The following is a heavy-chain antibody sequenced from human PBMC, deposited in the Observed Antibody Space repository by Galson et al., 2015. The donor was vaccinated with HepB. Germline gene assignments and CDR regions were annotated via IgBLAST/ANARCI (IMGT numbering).Heavy chain of an antibody. CDR1: GGTFNSYS. CDR3: AREKGPLDY. CDR2: IIPSLGIA. V-gene: IGHV1-69*04. Sequence: SVKVSCKASGGTFNSYSFTWVRQAPGQGLEWMGRIIPSLGIAEYAQKFQGRVTITADKSTDTVYMELSSLGSEDTAIYYCAREKGPLDYWGPGSLVTVSS. J-gene: IGHJ4*02.